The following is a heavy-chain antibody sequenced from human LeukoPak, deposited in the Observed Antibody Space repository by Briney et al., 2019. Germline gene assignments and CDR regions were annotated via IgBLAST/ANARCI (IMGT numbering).Heavy chain of an antibody. CDR2: INSAGSST. CDR1: GFSFSSQW. CDR3: ARSDYFDY. J-gene: IGHJ4*02. V-gene: IGHV3-74*01. Sequence: GGSLRLSWAASGFSFSSQWMHWVRQAPGKGLVWVARINSAGSSTRYADSVKGRFTVSRDNANNTLYLQMNSLRAEDTAVYYCARSDYFDYWGQGTLVTVSS.